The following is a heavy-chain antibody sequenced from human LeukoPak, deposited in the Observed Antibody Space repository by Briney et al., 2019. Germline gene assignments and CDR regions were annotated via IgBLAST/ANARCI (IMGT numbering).Heavy chain of an antibody. V-gene: IGHV3-11*01. CDR3: ATQPTTINY. CDR2: ISSSGSTI. CDR1: GFTFSDYY. J-gene: IGHJ4*02. Sequence: GGSLRLSCAASGFTFSDYYMTWIRRAPGKGLEWVSYISSSGSTIYYADSVKGRFTISRDNAKNSLYLQMNSLRGEDTAVYYCATQPTTINYWGQGTLVTVSS. D-gene: IGHD1-1*01.